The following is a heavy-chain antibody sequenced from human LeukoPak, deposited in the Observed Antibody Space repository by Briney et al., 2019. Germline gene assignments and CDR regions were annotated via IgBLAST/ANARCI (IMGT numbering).Heavy chain of an antibody. Sequence: GGSLRLSCAASGFTLEAYTMHWVRQAPGKGLEWVSLINCEGGITMYADSVKGRFTISRDNSKNTFYLQMNSLRVEDTAVYYCAMRDRGYGFDIWGQRTMVTVSS. V-gene: IGHV3-43*01. J-gene: IGHJ3*02. D-gene: IGHD3-10*01. CDR3: AMRDRGYGFDI. CDR1: GFTLEAYT. CDR2: INCEGGIT.